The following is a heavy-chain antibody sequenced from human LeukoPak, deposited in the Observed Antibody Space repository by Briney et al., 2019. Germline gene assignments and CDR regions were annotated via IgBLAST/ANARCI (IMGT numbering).Heavy chain of an antibody. CDR2: ISYDGSNK. CDR3: ARSKPCPIVVVPAATYYYGMDV. Sequence: GGSLRLSCAASGFTFSSYAMHWVRQAPGKGLEWVAVISYDGSNKYYADSVKGRFTISRDNSKNTLYLQMNSLRAEDTAVYYCARSKPCPIVVVPAATYYYGMDVWGQGTTVTVSS. CDR1: GFTFSSYA. D-gene: IGHD2-2*01. V-gene: IGHV3-30-3*01. J-gene: IGHJ6*02.